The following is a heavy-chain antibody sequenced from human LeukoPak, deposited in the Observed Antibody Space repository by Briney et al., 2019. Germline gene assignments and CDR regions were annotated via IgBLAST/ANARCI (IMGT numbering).Heavy chain of an antibody. J-gene: IGHJ3*02. CDR2: VYYSGST. Sequence: SETLSLTCTVSGGSISSYFWSWIRQPPGKGLEWVGYVYYSGSTNYNPSLKSRVTISVDTSKKQFSLKLSSATAADTAVYYCARVLDLSKRGLDAFDIWGQGTMVTVSS. D-gene: IGHD3-16*01. V-gene: IGHV4-59*01. CDR1: GGSISSYF. CDR3: ARVLDLSKRGLDAFDI.